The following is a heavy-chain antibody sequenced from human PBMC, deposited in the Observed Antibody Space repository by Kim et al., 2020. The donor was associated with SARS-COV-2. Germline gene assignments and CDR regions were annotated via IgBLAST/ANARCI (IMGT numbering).Heavy chain of an antibody. D-gene: IGHD2-2*01. CDR1: GFTFSNYL. V-gene: IGHV3-7*03. CDR3: ARDKTQYCTSTSCQTALFDY. J-gene: IGHJ4*02. Sequence: GGSLRLSCAASGFTFSNYLMSWVRQAPGKGLEWVANIKQDGSEKYYVDSVKGRFTISRDNAKNSLYLQMNSLRAEDTAVYYCARDKTQYCTSTSCQTALFDYWGQGTLVTVSS. CDR2: IKQDGSEK.